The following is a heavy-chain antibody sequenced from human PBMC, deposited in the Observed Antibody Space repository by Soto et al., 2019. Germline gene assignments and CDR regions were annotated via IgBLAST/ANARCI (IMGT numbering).Heavy chain of an antibody. CDR2: VSYSGSP. J-gene: IGHJ4*02. CDR1: GGSISSDGYY. V-gene: IGHV4-31*03. D-gene: IGHD3-3*01. CDR3: ARIFMYYDFWGGFSQVGYYFDY. Sequence: TLSLTCTVSGGSISSDGYYWSWVRQQPGEGLEWIAYVSYSGSPYYNPSLKSRVTVSVATSKNQFSLKLNSVTAADTAVYYCARIFMYYDFWGGFSQVGYYFDYWGQGALVTVSS.